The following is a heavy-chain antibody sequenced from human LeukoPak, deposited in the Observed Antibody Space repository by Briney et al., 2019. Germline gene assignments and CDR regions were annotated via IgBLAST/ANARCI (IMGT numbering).Heavy chain of an antibody. J-gene: IGHJ3*01. CDR3: ARAGFAL. V-gene: IGHV3-23*01. D-gene: IGHD3-3*01. CDR2: IGGSDGST. Sequence: PGGSLRLSCAASGFTFDNYAMTWVRQAPGKGREWVSAIGGSDGSTYYADSGKGRFTISRDNSRNIVYMPMRSLSAEDTAKYFCARAGFALWGQGTTVIVSS. CDR1: GFTFDNYA.